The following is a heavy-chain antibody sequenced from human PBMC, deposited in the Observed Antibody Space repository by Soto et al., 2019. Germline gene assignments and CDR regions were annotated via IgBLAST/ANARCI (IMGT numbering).Heavy chain of an antibody. J-gene: IGHJ6*03. D-gene: IGHD3-3*01. CDR3: ARHNPPFDFWSGYYLYYYYYYMDV. CDR2: IYYSGST. CDR1: GGSISSSSYY. V-gene: IGHV4-39*01. Sequence: QLQLQESGPGLVKPSETLSLTCTVSGGSISSSSYYWGWIRQPPGKGLEWIGSIYYSGSTYYNPSPQTPVTISVNTAKNQFSLELSPLTAANPAVYYCARHNPPFDFWSGYYLYYYYYYMDVWGKGTTVTVSS.